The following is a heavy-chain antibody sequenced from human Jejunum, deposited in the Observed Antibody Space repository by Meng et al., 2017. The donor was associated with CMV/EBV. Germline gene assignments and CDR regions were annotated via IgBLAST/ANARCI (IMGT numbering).Heavy chain of an antibody. CDR1: GGSISGYY. J-gene: IGHJ6*02. Sequence: SGGSISGYYWSWIRQPPGKGLEWIGYLYNSGHTYYNPSLKGRVTLSVDTSKNQFSLNLNSVTAADTALYYCARDPGVGYFYSGTDVWGQGTTVTVSS. D-gene: IGHD1-26*01. CDR2: LYNSGHT. V-gene: IGHV4-59*01. CDR3: ARDPGVGYFYSGTDV.